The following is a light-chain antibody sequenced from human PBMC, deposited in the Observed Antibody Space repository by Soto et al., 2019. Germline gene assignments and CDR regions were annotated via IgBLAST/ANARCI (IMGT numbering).Light chain of an antibody. Sequence: EIVLTQSPCTLSLSPGERATLSCRASQSVGSFLAWYQQKPGQAPRLLIYGASTRATGIPARFSGSGSGTEFTLTISSLQSEDFAVYYCQQYNNWPPLTFGGGTKVDIK. CDR3: QQYNNWPPLT. J-gene: IGKJ4*01. CDR1: QSVGSF. V-gene: IGKV3-15*01. CDR2: GAS.